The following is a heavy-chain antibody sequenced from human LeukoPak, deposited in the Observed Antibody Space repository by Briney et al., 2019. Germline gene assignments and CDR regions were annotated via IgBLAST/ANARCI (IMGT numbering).Heavy chain of an antibody. D-gene: IGHD4-23*01. J-gene: IGHJ4*02. CDR2: ISGSGRNT. Sequence: GGSLRLSCAASGFTFSSYGMSWVRQAPGKGLEWVSGISGSGRNTYYADSVKGRFTISRDNSKNTLYLQMNSLRAEDTAVYYCARAGSVTYGGNSGDYWGQGTLVTVSS. CDR3: ARAGSVTYGGNSGDY. CDR1: GFTFSSYG. V-gene: IGHV3-23*01.